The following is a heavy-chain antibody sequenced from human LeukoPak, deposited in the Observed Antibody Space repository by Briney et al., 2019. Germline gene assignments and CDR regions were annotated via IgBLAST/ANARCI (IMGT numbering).Heavy chain of an antibody. CDR1: GYTFTGYY. D-gene: IGHD2-15*01. CDR3: ARALCSGGSCYYYYYGMDV. V-gene: IGHV1-2*06. CDR2: INPNSGGT. J-gene: IGHJ6*02. Sequence: ASVKVSCKASGYTFTGYYMHWVRQAPGQGLEWMGRINPNSGGTNYAQKFQGRVTMTRDTSISTAYMELSRLRSDDTAVYYCARALCSGGSCYYYYYGMDVWGQGTTVTVSS.